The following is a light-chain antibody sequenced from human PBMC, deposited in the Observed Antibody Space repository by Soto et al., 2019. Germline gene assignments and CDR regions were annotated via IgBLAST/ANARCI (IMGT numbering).Light chain of an antibody. V-gene: IGLV1-47*01. CDR1: SSNIGSNY. J-gene: IGLJ3*02. CDR2: RNN. CDR3: AAWDDSLSGLWV. Sequence: QSVLTQPPSASGTPGQRVTISCSGSSSNIGSNYVYWYQHLPGTAPKLLIYRNNQRPSGVPDRFSGSKSGTSASLAISGLRSDDEADYYCAAWDDSLSGLWVFGGGTKVTVL.